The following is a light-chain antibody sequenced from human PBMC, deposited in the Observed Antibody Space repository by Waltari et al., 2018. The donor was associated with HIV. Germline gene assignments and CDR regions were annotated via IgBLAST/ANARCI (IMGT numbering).Light chain of an antibody. CDR2: WAS. CDR3: QQHDVSPYT. J-gene: IGKJ2*01. V-gene: IGKV4-1*01. Sequence: DIVMTQSPDSLDVSLGERATINCRYSQSLYNSNNKNSLAWYKQNPGQPPKWLIYWASTRNSGVPDLFTGSGSGTDFTLSISSLQAEDVAVYYCQQHDVSPYTFGQGTKV. CDR1: QSLYNSNNKNS.